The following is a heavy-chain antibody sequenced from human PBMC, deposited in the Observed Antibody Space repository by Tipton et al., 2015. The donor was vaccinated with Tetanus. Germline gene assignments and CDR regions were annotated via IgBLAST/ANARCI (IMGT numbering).Heavy chain of an antibody. V-gene: IGHV1-18*01. CDR3: ARDRVGATSDF. CDR2: ISAYNGNT. J-gene: IGHJ4*02. CDR1: GYTFTSYG. Sequence: QLVQSGAEVKKPGASVKVSCKASGYTFTSYGISWVRQAPGQGLEGMGWISAYNGNTNYAQKLQGRVTMTTDTSTSTTYMELRRLISNDAAVYYCARDRVGATSDFWGQGTLVTVSS. D-gene: IGHD1-26*01.